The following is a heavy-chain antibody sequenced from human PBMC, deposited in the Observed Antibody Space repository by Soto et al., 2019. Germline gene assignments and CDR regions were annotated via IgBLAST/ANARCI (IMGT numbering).Heavy chain of an antibody. J-gene: IGHJ6*02. CDR1: GYTFTSYG. CDR2: INPSGGST. Sequence: ASVKVSCKASGYTFTSYGISWVRQAPGQGLEWMGIINPSGGSTSYAQKLQGRVTMTRDTSTSTVYMELSSLRSEDTAVYYCARGGYEGPYYYYGMDVWGQGTTVTVSS. D-gene: IGHD5-12*01. V-gene: IGHV1-46*01. CDR3: ARGGYEGPYYYYGMDV.